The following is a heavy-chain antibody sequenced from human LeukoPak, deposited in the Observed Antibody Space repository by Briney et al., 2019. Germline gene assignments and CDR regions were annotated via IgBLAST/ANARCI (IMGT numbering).Heavy chain of an antibody. Sequence: GGSLRLSCAASGFNFDDCAMHWVRQAPGKGLEWVSGISWNSGNIGYADSVKGRFTISRDNAKNSLYLQMNSLRAEDTALYYCAKGGEPKKIAYYFDSWGQGTLVTVSS. CDR1: GFNFDDCA. CDR2: ISWNSGNI. J-gene: IGHJ4*02. V-gene: IGHV3-9*01. CDR3: AKGGEPKKIAYYFDS. D-gene: IGHD3-16*01.